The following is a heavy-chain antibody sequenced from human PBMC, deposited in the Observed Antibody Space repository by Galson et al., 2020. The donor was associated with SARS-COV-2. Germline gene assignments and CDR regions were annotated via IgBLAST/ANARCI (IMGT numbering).Heavy chain of an antibody. J-gene: IGHJ6*03. V-gene: IGHV3-23*01. D-gene: IGHD3-10*01. CDR3: AKDVHFGELVYYYYMGV. CDR2: ISGSGDDT. Sequence: GESLKISCAASGFTFSSYALSWVRQAPGKGLEWVSAISGSGDDTYYADSGKGRFTISRDNSKNTLDLQMNILRDEDTAVYYCAKDVHFGELVYYYYMGVWGKGTSVTV. CDR1: GFTFSSYA.